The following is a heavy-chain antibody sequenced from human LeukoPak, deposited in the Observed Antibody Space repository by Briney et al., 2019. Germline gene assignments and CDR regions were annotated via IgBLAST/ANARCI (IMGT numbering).Heavy chain of an antibody. CDR3: AKGGEQVTWNFQN. V-gene: IGHV3-7*01. Sequence: GGSLRLSSAASGFGFSSFWMNWVRQAPGKGLEWVARIKPDGSDKYYVDSVKGRFTISRDHVKNSLSLQMDSLRAEDTAVYYCAKGGEQVTWNFQNWGQGTLVTVSS. D-gene: IGHD1/OR15-1a*01. CDR1: GFGFSSFW. J-gene: IGHJ1*01. CDR2: IKPDGSDK.